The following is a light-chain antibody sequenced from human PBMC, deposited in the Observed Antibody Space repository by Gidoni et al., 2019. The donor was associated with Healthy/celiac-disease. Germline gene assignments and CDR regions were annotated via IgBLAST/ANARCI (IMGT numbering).Light chain of an antibody. CDR1: QSVSSN. V-gene: IGKV3-15*01. CDR2: GAS. Sequence: EIVMTQSPATLSVSPGERATLSFRAGQSVSSNLAWYQQKPGHAPRLLIYGASTRATGIPARFSGSGSGTEFTLTISSLQSEDFAVYYCQQYNNWPYTFGQGTKLEIK. J-gene: IGKJ2*01. CDR3: QQYNNWPYT.